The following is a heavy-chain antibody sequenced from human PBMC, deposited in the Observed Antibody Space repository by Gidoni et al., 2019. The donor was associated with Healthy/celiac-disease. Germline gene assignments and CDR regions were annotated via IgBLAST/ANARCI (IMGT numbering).Heavy chain of an antibody. D-gene: IGHD3-16*01. V-gene: IGHV4-34*01. CDR1: GGSFSGYY. Sequence: QVQLQQWGAGLLKPSETLSLTCAVYGGSFSGYYWSWIRQPPGKGLEWIGEINHSGITNYNPSLKSRVTISVDTSKNQFSLKLSSVTAADTAVYYCARGEGRELRGYRSSDAFDIWGQGTMVTVSS. CDR3: ARGEGRELRGYRSSDAFDI. J-gene: IGHJ3*02. CDR2: INHSGIT.